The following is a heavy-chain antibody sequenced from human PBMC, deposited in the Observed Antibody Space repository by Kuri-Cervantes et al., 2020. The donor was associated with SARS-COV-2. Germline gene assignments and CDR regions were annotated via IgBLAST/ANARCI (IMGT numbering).Heavy chain of an antibody. CDR3: ALEIMSFFGMDV. CDR1: GFTFRSYA. J-gene: IGHJ6*02. V-gene: IGHV3-23*01. CDR2: ISGSGETI. Sequence: GGSLRLSCAASGFTFRSYAMTWVRQAPGKGLEWVSVISGSGETIHYADSVQGRFTIPRDNSKKMLYLQMKSLRAEDTATYYCALEIMSFFGMDVWGQGTTVTVSS. D-gene: IGHD2-8*01.